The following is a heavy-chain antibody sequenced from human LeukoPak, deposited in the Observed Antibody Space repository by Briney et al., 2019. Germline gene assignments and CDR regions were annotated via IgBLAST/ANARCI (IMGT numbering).Heavy chain of an antibody. CDR3: ARDHDFWSGYYSPTRGYFGY. V-gene: IGHV3-23*01. Sequence: GGSLRLSCAASGFTFRNYVMSWVRQAPGKGLEWVSTISGGGGSTYYADSVKGRFTISRDNSKNTLYLQMDSLRAEDTAVYYCARDHDFWSGYYSPTRGYFGYWGQGTLVTVSS. J-gene: IGHJ4*02. CDR1: GFTFRNYV. D-gene: IGHD3-3*01. CDR2: ISGGGGST.